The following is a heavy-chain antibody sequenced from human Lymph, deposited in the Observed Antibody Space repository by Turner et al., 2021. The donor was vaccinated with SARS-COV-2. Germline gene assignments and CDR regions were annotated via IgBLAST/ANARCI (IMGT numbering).Heavy chain of an antibody. CDR1: GFTVSSNY. Sequence: EVQLVETGGGLIQPGGSLRLSCAASGFTVSSNYRSWVRQAPGKGLEWVSVIYIGGTTYYADSVKGRFTISRDNSKNTLYLQMNSLRAEDTAVYYCARDLGPLAFDIWGQGTMVTVSS. V-gene: IGHV3-53*02. J-gene: IGHJ3*02. CDR3: ARDLGPLAFDI. CDR2: IYIGGTT.